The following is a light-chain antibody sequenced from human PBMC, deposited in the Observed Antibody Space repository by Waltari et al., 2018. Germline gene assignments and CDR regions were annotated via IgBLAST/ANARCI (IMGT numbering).Light chain of an antibody. J-gene: IGKJ2*02. V-gene: IGKV4-1*01. CDR3: QQYYTAPCT. CDR1: QSVLFSSNNKNY. Sequence: DIVMTQSPDSLAVSLGERATINCKSSQSVLFSSNNKNYLAWYQQKPGQPPKLLIYWASTRESGVPDRFSGSGSGTDFTLTISSLRAEDVALYYCQQYYTAPCTFGQGTKLEI. CDR2: WAS.